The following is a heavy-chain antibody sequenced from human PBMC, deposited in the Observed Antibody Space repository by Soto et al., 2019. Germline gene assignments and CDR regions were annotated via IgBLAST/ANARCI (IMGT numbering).Heavy chain of an antibody. CDR3: ARPKGTYSSGYYYFDF. V-gene: IGHV1-69*01. Sequence: QVQLEQSGGEVKQPGSSVRVSCKTSGGTFSTYAINWVRQAPGQGLDWMGAIIPLFGTADYSQKFQGRVTITADESTSTASMELSSLRFDDTAVYFCARPKGTYSSGYYYFDFWGQGTLVTVSS. CDR1: GGTFSTYA. CDR2: IIPLFGTA. J-gene: IGHJ4*02. D-gene: IGHD6-19*01.